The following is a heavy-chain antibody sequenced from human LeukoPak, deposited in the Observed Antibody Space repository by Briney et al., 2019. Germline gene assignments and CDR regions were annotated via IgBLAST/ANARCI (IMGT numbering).Heavy chain of an antibody. V-gene: IGHV1-3*01. CDR2: INAGDGNT. Sequence: ASVKVPCEASGYTFTSYAMHWVRQAPGQRLEWMGWINAGDGNTKYSQKFQGRVTITRDTSASTAYMELSSLRSEDTAVYYCARWESRSFDYWGQGTLVTVSS. CDR1: GYTFTSYA. J-gene: IGHJ4*02. CDR3: ARWESRSFDY. D-gene: IGHD1-26*01.